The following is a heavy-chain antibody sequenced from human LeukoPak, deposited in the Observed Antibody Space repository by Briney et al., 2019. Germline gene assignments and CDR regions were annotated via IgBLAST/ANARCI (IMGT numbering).Heavy chain of an antibody. V-gene: IGHV3-49*03. D-gene: IGHD3-16*01. CDR1: GFTFGDYV. Sequence: GGSLRLSCTASGFTFGDYVMSWFRHAPGKGLEWVGFIRTKAYGGTTEYAASVKGRFTISRDDSKSIAYLQMNSLKTEDTAVYYCSRGGTVRLVSRVDYWGQGTLVTVSS. CDR2: IRTKAYGGTT. J-gene: IGHJ4*02. CDR3: SRGGTVRLVSRVDY.